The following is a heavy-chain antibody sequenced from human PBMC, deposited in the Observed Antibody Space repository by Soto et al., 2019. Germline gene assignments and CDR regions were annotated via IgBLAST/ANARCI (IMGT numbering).Heavy chain of an antibody. V-gene: IGHV4-31*01. CDR3: VRDRALDSSGHWFDS. Sequence: QVQLQESGPGLVKPSQTLSLTCTVSGRPVSSGGYYWTWIRQFPGKVMEWIGYIYHIGSPSYNPYLKSLLSMSLDASKNQFSLNLTSVTAADTAINYCVRDRALDSSGHWFDSWGQGTLVTVSS. CDR2: IYHIGSP. CDR1: GRPVSSGGYY. D-gene: IGHD6-19*01. J-gene: IGHJ5*01.